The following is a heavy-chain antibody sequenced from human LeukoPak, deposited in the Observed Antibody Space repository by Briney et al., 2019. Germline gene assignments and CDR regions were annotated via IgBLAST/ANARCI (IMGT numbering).Heavy chain of an antibody. CDR3: ARGGDYYDSSGYYHNHAYYFDY. D-gene: IGHD3-22*01. J-gene: IGHJ4*02. V-gene: IGHV4-30-4*07. Sequence: SETLSLTCAVSGGSISSGGYSWSWIRQPPGKGLEWIGYIYYSGSTYYNPSLKSRVTISVDTSKNQFSLKLSSVTAADTAVYYCARGGDYYDSSGYYHNHAYYFDYWGQGTLVTVSS. CDR2: IYYSGST. CDR1: GGSISSGGYS.